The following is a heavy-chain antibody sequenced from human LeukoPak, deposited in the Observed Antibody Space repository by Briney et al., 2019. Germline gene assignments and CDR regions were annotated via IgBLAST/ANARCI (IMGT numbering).Heavy chain of an antibody. J-gene: IGHJ4*02. CDR2: IYHSGST. V-gene: IGHV4-4*02. CDR1: GGSISSSKW. CDR3: ARDLVGANGY. Sequence: SEPLSLTCDVSGGSISSSKWWSWVRKPPGEGLEWIGEIYHSGSTNYNPSLKSRVTISVDMSKNQFSLKLSSVTAADTAVYYCARDLVGANGYWGQGTLVTVSS. D-gene: IGHD1-26*01.